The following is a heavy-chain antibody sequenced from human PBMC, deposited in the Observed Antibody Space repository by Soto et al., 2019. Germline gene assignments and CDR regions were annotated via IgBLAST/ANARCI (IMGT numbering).Heavy chain of an antibody. V-gene: IGHV3-30*18. CDR3: AKGLATYYYYYYMDV. Sequence: GGSLRLSCAASGFTFSSYGMHWVRQAPGKGLEWVAVISYDGSNKYYADSVKGRFTISRDNSKNTLYLQMNSLRAEDTAVYYCAKGLATYYYYYYMDVWGKGTTVTVSS. J-gene: IGHJ6*03. CDR1: GFTFSSYG. CDR2: ISYDGSNK.